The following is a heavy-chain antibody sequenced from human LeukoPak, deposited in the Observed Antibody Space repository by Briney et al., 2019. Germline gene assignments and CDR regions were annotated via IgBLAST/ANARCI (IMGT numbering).Heavy chain of an antibody. CDR3: ARSIGMLYTVGGFDP. CDR2: VYYSGDT. J-gene: IGHJ5*02. D-gene: IGHD2-2*02. Sequence: SETLSLTCGVSGYSISSGYYWGWIRQSPGKGLEWIASVYYSGDTYYNPSLKSRVTMSVDTTKNHFSLKLTSVTASDTAVYYCARSIGMLYTVGGFDPWGQGALVTVSS. CDR1: GYSISSGYY. V-gene: IGHV4-38-2*01.